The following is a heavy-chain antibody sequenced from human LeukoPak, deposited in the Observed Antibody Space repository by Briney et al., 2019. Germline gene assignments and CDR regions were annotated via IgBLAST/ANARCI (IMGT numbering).Heavy chain of an antibody. V-gene: IGHV3-74*01. CDR2: IHSDGSAT. CDR1: GFSFTSYW. D-gene: IGHD2-21*02. CDR3: ARDGQYCGGDCYLLDY. Sequence: PGGSLRLSCAASGFSFTSYWMHWIRQAPGKGLVWVSRIHSDGSATSYADSVKGRFTISRDNAKNSLYLQMNSLRAEDTAVYYCARDGQYCGGDCYLLDYWGQGTLVTVSS. J-gene: IGHJ4*02.